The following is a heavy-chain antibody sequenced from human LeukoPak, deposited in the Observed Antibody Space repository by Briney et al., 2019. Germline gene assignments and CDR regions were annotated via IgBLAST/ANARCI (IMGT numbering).Heavy chain of an antibody. CDR2: ISAYNGNT. J-gene: IGHJ4*02. V-gene: IGHV1-18*01. CDR1: GYTFTSYG. CDR3: ARDYDILTGSPREVYFDY. Sequence: GASVKVSCKASGYTFTSYGISWVRQAPGQGLEWMGWISAYNGNTNYAQKLQGRVTMTTDTSTSTAYMELRSLRSDDTAVNYCARDYDILTGSPREVYFDYWGQGTLVTVSS. D-gene: IGHD3-9*01.